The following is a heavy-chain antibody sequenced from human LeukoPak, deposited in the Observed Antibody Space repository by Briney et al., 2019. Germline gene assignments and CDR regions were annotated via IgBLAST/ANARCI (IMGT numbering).Heavy chain of an antibody. CDR3: AKELGTTGDH. D-gene: IGHD4-17*01. CDR1: GFTFSSYG. J-gene: IGHJ4*02. V-gene: IGHV3-30*18. Sequence: GGSLRLSCAASGFTFSSYGMHWVRQAPGKGLEWVAVISYDGSNKYYADSVKGRFTISRDNSKNTVYLQMNSVRAEDTAVYYCAKELGTTGDHWGQGTLVTVSS. CDR2: ISYDGSNK.